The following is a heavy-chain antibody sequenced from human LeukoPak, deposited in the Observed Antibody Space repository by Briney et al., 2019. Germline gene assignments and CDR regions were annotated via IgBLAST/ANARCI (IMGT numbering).Heavy chain of an antibody. CDR2: IYSGGST. Sequence: GGSLRLSCAASGFTVSSNYMSWVRQAPGKGLEWVSVIYSGGSTYYADSVKGRFTISRDNSKNTLYLQMKSLRAEDTAVYYCARASSGWYLDYWGQGTLVTVSS. J-gene: IGHJ4*02. V-gene: IGHV3-66*01. D-gene: IGHD6-19*01. CDR1: GFTVSSNY. CDR3: ARASSGWYLDY.